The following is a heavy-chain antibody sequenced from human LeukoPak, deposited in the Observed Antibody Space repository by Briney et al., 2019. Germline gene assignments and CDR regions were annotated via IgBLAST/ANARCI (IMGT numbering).Heavy chain of an antibody. CDR1: GLTVSNNY. CDR3: VTSPATGNIYFDL. D-gene: IGHD6-13*01. Sequence: GGSLRLSCVPSGLTVSNNYMGWVRQAPGKGLEWVSVLYRGGNIYYADSVKGRFIISRDNSKNTLYLQMSSLRAEDPAVYHCVTSPATGNIYFDLWGRGTLVTVSS. V-gene: IGHV3-66*01. J-gene: IGHJ2*01. CDR2: LYRGGNI.